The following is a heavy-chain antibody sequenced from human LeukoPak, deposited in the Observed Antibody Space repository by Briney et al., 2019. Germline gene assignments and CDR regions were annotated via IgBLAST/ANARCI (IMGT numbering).Heavy chain of an antibody. CDR3: ARDSGSGNNDY. V-gene: IGHV1-8*01. CDR1: GYTFTSYD. CDR2: MNPNSGNT. D-gene: IGHD1-26*01. J-gene: IGHJ4*02. Sequence: GASVKVSCKDSGYTFTSYDVNWVRQATGQGLEWMGWMNPNSGNTGYAQKFQSRVTFISNTSATTAFMELSSLRSEDAAVYYCARDSGSGNNDYWGQGTLVTVSS.